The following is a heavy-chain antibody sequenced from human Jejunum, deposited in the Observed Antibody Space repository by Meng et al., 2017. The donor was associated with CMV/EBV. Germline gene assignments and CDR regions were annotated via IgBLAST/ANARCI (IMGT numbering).Heavy chain of an antibody. Sequence: SGFTFNDFGMNWVRQAPGEGLEWVSSISAESSFKFYAESVKGRFTVSRDNAQNSLYLEMNSLRVEDTAVYYCAKDAAFDTIDYWGQGTVVTVSS. CDR2: ISAESSFK. V-gene: IGHV3-21*06. D-gene: IGHD3-10*01. CDR1: GFTFNDFG. J-gene: IGHJ4*02. CDR3: AKDAAFDTIDY.